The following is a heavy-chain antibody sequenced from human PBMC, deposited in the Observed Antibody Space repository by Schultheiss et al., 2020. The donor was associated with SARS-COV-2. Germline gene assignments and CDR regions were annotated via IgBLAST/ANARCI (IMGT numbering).Heavy chain of an antibody. CDR2: IYYSGST. V-gene: IGHV4-59*01. CDR1: GASFSSYY. D-gene: IGHD2-2*01. CDR3: AREYCSSSTCSSLDY. Sequence: SETLSLTCAVYGASFSSYYWSWIRQPPGKGLEWIGNIYYSGSTYDNPSLKSRVTISVDTSKNQFSLKLSSVTAADTAVYYCAREYCSSSTCSSLDYWGQGTLVTVSS. J-gene: IGHJ4*02.